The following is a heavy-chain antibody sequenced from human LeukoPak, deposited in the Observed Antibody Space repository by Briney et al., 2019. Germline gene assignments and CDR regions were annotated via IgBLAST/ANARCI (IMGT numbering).Heavy chain of an antibody. CDR3: ARDIPYGSGSYYDVNAFDI. V-gene: IGHV4-39*07. D-gene: IGHD3-10*01. CDR1: GGSISSSSYY. CDR2: IYYSGST. J-gene: IGHJ3*02. Sequence: SETLSLTCTVSGGSISSSSYYWGWIRQPPGKGLEWIGSIYYSGSTYYNPPLKSRVTISVDTSKNQFSLKLSSVTAADTAVYYCARDIPYGSGSYYDVNAFDIWGQGTMVTVSS.